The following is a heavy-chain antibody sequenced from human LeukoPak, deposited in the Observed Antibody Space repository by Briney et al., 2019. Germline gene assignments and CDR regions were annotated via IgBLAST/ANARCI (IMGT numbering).Heavy chain of an antibody. CDR1: GGSFSGYY. J-gene: IGHJ5*02. V-gene: IGHV4-34*01. CDR2: INHSGST. Sequence: SETLSLTCAVYGGSFSGYYWSWIRQPPGKGLEWIGEINHSGSTNYNPPLKSRVTISVDTSKNQFSLKLSSVTAADTAVYYCARPYYGGNSRWFDPWGQGTLVTVSS. D-gene: IGHD4-23*01. CDR3: ARPYYGGNSRWFDP.